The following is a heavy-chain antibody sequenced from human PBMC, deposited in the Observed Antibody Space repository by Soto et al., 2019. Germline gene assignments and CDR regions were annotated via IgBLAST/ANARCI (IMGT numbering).Heavy chain of an antibody. Sequence: QVQLVESGGGVVQPGRSLRLSCAAPRFIFISYGMHWVRQAPGKGLEWLAVTSYDGNNKYYGDSVKGRFTISRDESKNTLYLPMTSLRPEDTALYYCASTVDTTMVTWALGNWGQGPLVTVSS. D-gene: IGHD5-18*01. CDR2: TSYDGNNK. CDR1: RFIFISYG. CDR3: ASTVDTTMVTWALGN. V-gene: IGHV3-30*03. J-gene: IGHJ1*01.